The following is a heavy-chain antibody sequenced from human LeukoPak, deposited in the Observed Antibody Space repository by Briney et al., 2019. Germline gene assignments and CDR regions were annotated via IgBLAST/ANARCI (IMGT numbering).Heavy chain of an antibody. CDR1: GFTFSSYG. J-gene: IGHJ5*02. CDR3: AKDYRHMTGSNWFDP. V-gene: IGHV3-30*02. D-gene: IGHD3-9*01. Sequence: PGGSLRLSCAASGFTFSSYGMHWVRQAPGKGLEWVAFIRYDGSNKYYADSVKGRFTISRDNSKSTLYLQMNSLRAEDTAVYYCAKDYRHMTGSNWFDPWGQGTLVTVSS. CDR2: IRYDGSNK.